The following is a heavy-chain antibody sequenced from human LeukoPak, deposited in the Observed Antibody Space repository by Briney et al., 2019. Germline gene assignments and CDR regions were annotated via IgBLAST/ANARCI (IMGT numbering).Heavy chain of an antibody. CDR2: IKSKSDGGTT. CDR3: TTSYCSTTSCYVMSLGY. CDR1: GFTFSNAW. J-gene: IGHJ4*02. Sequence: GGSLRLSCAASGFTFSNAWMSWVRQAPGKGLERVGRIKSKSDGGTTEYAAPVKDRFTISRDDSKNTLYLQMNSLKTEDTAVYYCTTSYCSTTSCYVMSLGYWGQGTLVTVSS. V-gene: IGHV3-15*01. D-gene: IGHD2-2*01.